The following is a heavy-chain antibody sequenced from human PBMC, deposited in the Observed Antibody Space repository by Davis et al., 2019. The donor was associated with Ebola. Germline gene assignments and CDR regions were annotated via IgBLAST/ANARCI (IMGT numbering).Heavy chain of an antibody. CDR2: ISSSSSYI. CDR1: GFTFSSYS. D-gene: IGHD1-26*01. V-gene: IGHV3-21*01. CDR3: ARASGSYYFDY. J-gene: IGHJ4*02. Sequence: GESLKISCAASGFTFSSYSMNWLRQAPGKGLEWVSSISSSSSYIYYADSVKGRFTISRDNAKNSLYLQMNSLRAEDTAVYYCARASGSYYFDYWGQGTLVTVSS.